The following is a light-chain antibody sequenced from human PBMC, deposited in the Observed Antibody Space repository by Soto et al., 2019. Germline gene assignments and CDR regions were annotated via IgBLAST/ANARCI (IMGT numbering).Light chain of an antibody. CDR3: QQYGSSPPVT. CDR2: AAS. V-gene: IGKV3-20*01. J-gene: IGKJ5*01. Sequence: EIVLTQSPGTLSLSPGEIATLSCRASQSISSSYLAWYQQKPGQAPRLLIYAASSRATGIPDRFSGSGSGTDFTLTISRLEPEDFAVYYCQQYGSSPPVTFGQGTRLEIK. CDR1: QSISSSY.